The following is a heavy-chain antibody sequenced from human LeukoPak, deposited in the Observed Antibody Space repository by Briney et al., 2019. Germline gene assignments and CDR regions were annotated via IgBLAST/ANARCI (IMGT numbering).Heavy chain of an antibody. D-gene: IGHD1-26*01. V-gene: IGHV1-8*01. Sequence: GASVKVSCKASGYTFSSYDINWVRQATGQGLEWMGWMNPNSGSTGYAQKFQGRVTMTRNTSITTAYMELSSLRSEDTAVYYCARVRSGSYFLGRYAFDIWGQGTMVTVSS. J-gene: IGHJ3*02. CDR2: MNPNSGST. CDR1: GYTFSSYD. CDR3: ARVRSGSYFLGRYAFDI.